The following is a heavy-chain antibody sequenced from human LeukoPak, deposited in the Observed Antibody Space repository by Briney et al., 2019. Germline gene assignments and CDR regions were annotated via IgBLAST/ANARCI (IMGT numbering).Heavy chain of an antibody. CDR1: GYTFTSYD. Sequence: ASVKVSCKASGYTFTSYDINWVRQATGQGLEWMGWMNPNSGNTGYAQKFQGRVTITRNTSISTAYMELSSLRSEDTAVYYCARGDYDFWSGPRPFDPWDQGTLVTVSS. V-gene: IGHV1-8*03. D-gene: IGHD3-3*01. CDR3: ARGDYDFWSGPRPFDP. CDR2: MNPNSGNT. J-gene: IGHJ5*02.